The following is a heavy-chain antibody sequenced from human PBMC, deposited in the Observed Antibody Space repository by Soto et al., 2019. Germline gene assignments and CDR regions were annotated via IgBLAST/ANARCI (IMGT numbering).Heavy chain of an antibody. CDR2: ISTDGSIT. V-gene: IGHV3-74*01. CDR3: ARDRTSGTKRNCDL. CDR1: GFTFSNYW. J-gene: IGHJ2*01. D-gene: IGHD3-10*01. Sequence: EVQLVESGGGFVQPGGSLRLSCAASGFTFSNYWMHWVRQAPGKGLVWVSRISTDGSITNYEDSVKGRFTISRDNDKNTRSLQMNGLTAEDTAVYYCARDRTSGTKRNCDLWGRGNLVTVSS.